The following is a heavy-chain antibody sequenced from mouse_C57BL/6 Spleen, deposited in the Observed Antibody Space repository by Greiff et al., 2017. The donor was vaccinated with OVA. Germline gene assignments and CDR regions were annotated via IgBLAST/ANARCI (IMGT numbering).Heavy chain of an antibody. CDR1: GYTFTSYW. Sequence: VQLQQPGAELVKPGASVKLSCKASGYTFTSYWMHWVKQRPGRGLEGIGRIDPNSGGTKYNEKFKSKATLTVDKPSSTAYMQLSSLTSEDSAVYYCARYDYDAGFAYWGQGTLVTVSA. D-gene: IGHD2-4*01. CDR2: IDPNSGGT. J-gene: IGHJ3*01. V-gene: IGHV1-72*01. CDR3: ARYDYDAGFAY.